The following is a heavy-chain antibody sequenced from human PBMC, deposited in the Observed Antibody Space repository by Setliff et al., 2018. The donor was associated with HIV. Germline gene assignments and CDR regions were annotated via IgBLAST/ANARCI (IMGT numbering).Heavy chain of an antibody. CDR1: GGSISSNTYY. CDR3: ALTGHRLLRGYMDV. CDR2: IYYSGST. Sequence: PSETLSLTCAVSGGSISSNTYYWGWIRQPPGKGLEWIGSIYYSGSTYYNPSLKSRVTISVDTSKNQFSLNLKSVTAADTAVYYCALTGHRLLRGYMDVWGKGTMVTV. D-gene: IGHD2-15*01. J-gene: IGHJ6*03. V-gene: IGHV4-39*07.